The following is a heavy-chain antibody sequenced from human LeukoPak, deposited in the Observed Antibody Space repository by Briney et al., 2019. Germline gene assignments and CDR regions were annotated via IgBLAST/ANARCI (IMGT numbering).Heavy chain of an antibody. J-gene: IGHJ3*02. D-gene: IGHD6-19*01. V-gene: IGHV3-21*01. CDR1: GFTFSSYS. CDR2: ISSSSSYI. Sequence: PGGSLRLSCAASGFTFSSYSMNWVRQAPGKGLEWVSSISSSSSYIYYADSVKGRFTISRDNAKNSLYLQMNSLRAEDTAVYYCARAIAVAGTPDAFDIWGQGTMVTVSS. CDR3: ARAIAVAGTPDAFDI.